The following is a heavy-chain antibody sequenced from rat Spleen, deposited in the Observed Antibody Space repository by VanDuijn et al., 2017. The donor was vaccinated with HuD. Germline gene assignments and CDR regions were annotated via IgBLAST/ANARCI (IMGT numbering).Heavy chain of an antibody. CDR1: GFTFDDYG. V-gene: IGHV5S13*01. CDR2: ITTGGDTT. J-gene: IGHJ3*01. CDR3: TRHDYSGVITNWFAY. D-gene: IGHD4-4*01. Sequence: EVQLVESGGGLVQPGRSLKLSCAASGFTFDDYGMAWVRQAPTKGLEWVAYITTGGDTTFYRDSVKGRFTISRDNAKSTLYLQMDSLRSEDAATYYCTRHDYSGVITNWFAYWGQGTLVTVSS.